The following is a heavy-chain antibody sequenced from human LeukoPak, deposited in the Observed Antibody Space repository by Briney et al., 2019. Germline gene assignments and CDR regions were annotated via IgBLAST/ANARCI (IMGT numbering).Heavy chain of an antibody. CDR3: AKVKFGYSSSWYPY. V-gene: IGHV3-30*02. J-gene: IGHJ4*02. Sequence: GGSLRLSCAASGFTFSSYGMHWVRQAPGKGLEWVAFIRYDGSNKYYADSVKGRFTISRDNSKNTLYLQMNSLRAEDTAVYYCAKVKFGYSSSWYPYWGQGTLVTVSS. D-gene: IGHD6-13*01. CDR2: IRYDGSNK. CDR1: GFTFSSYG.